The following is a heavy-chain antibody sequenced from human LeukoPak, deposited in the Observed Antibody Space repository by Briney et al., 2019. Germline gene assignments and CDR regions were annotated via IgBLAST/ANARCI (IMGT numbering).Heavy chain of an antibody. V-gene: IGHV1-18*01. CDR1: GYTFTNYG. Sequence: ASVKVSCKASGYTFTNYGISWVRQAPGQGLEWMGWIIAYNGDTKYAQRFQGRLTMTTDTSTSTADMELRSLRSDDTAVYYCARDWSCSSSICNTDRNWFDPWGQGTLVTVSS. CDR3: ARDWSCSSSICNTDRNWFDP. CDR2: IIAYNGDT. J-gene: IGHJ5*02. D-gene: IGHD2-2*02.